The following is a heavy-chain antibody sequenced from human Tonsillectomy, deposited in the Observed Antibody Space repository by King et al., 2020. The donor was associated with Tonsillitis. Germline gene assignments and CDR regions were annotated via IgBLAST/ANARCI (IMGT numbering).Heavy chain of an antibody. D-gene: IGHD3-10*01. Sequence: HVQLQESGPGLVKPSETLSLTCTVSGGSISNYDWSWVRQPPGKGLEWIGYIHYSGSTNYNPSLKSRVTISVDTSKKQFSLKLSSVTAADTAMYYCARGGWVIRFGFGRGTWFRPWGQGNLVTGFS. V-gene: IGHV4-59*01. CDR2: IHYSGST. CDR1: GGSISNYD. CDR3: ARGGWVIRFGFGRGTWFRP. J-gene: IGHJ5*02.